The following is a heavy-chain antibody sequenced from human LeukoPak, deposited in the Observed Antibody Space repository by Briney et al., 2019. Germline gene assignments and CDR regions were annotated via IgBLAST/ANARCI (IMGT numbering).Heavy chain of an antibody. CDR1: GGSFSGYY. Sequence: SETLSLTCAVYGGSFSGYYWSWIRQPPGKGLEWIGEINHSGSTNYNPSLKSRVTISVDTSKNQFSLKLSSVTAADTAVYYCARGPPITIFGVVNYYGMDVWGQGTTVTVSS. CDR2: INHSGST. CDR3: ARGPPITIFGVVNYYGMDV. D-gene: IGHD3-3*01. V-gene: IGHV4-34*01. J-gene: IGHJ6*02.